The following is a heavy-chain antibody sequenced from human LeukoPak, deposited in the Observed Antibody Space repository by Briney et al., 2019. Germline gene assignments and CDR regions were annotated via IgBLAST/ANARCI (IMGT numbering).Heavy chain of an antibody. CDR2: ISSSGSTI. J-gene: IGHJ4*02. Sequence: GGPLRLSCAASGFTFSDYYMSWIRQAPGKGLEWVSYISSSGSTIYYADSVKGRFTISRDNAKNSLYLQRNSLRAEDTAVYYCARPLYYDSSLDYWGQGTLVTVSS. CDR3: ARPLYYDSSLDY. D-gene: IGHD3-22*01. CDR1: GFTFSDYY. V-gene: IGHV3-11*01.